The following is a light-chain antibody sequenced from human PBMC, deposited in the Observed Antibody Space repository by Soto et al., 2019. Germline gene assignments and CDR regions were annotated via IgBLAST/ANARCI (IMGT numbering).Light chain of an antibody. J-gene: IGLJ1*01. CDR1: SSDVGSHNV. V-gene: IGLV2-23*01. CDR2: EAT. CDR3: CSFAGTNTFV. Sequence: SVLTQPASVSGSPGQSLTTSCTGTSSDVGSHNVVSWYQHHPGKAPKLIIYEATKWPSGVSTRFSGSKSGNTASLTISGLQAEDEADYYCCSFAGTNTFVFGTGTKVTVL.